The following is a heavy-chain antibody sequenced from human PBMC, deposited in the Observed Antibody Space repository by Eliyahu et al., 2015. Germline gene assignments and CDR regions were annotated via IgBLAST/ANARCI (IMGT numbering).Heavy chain of an antibody. J-gene: IGHJ4*02. CDR2: IXSNDEK. V-gene: IGHV2-26*01. CDR1: GXSLSNARMX. D-gene: IGHD3-3*01. CDR3: ARTYYDFWGDLDY. Sequence: QVTLKESGPVLVKPTETLTLTCTVSGXSLSNARMXXSWIRQXPGKALXWLAHIXSNDEKSXSTSLKSRLTISKDTSKSQVVLTMTNMDPVDTATYYCARTYYDFWGDLDYWGQGTLVTVSS.